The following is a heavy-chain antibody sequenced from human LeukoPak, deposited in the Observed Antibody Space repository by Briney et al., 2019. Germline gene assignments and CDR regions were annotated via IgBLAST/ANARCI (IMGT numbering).Heavy chain of an antibody. D-gene: IGHD5-24*01. J-gene: IGHJ4*02. CDR2: INPTGGST. Sequence: GASXXVSCKASGXTFTSHYMHWVRQAPGQGLEWMGIINPTGGSTSYAQKFQGRVTMTRDTSTSTVYMELSSLRSEDTAVYYCARGMATISDYWGQGTLVTVSS. CDR1: GXTFTSHY. CDR3: ARGMATISDY. V-gene: IGHV1-46*01.